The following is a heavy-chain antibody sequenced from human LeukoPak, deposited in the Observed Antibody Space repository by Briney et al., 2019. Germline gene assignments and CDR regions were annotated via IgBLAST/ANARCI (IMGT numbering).Heavy chain of an antibody. CDR1: GFTFSSYW. V-gene: IGHV3-7*01. Sequence: GGSLRLSCAASGFTFSSYWMTWVRQAPGKGLEWVANLNPDGSRKFYVDSVKGRFTISRDNAKNSLYLQMHSLRAEDTALCYCARDAYDDSSESWGQGTLVTVSS. J-gene: IGHJ5*02. CDR2: LNPDGSRK. D-gene: IGHD3-3*01. CDR3: ARDAYDDSSES.